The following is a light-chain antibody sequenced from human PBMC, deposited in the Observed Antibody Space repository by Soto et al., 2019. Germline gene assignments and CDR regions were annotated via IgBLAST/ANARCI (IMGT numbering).Light chain of an antibody. V-gene: IGKV1-39*01. CDR3: QQSYSTPRT. CDR2: IAS. Sequence: DIQMTQSPTSLYASVGDSVTITCRASQNINNFLNWYQQKSGQAPKLLIYIASTLESGVPSRFSGSGSGTDFTLTISSLQPEDFATYYCQQSYSTPRTFGQGTKVDVK. CDR1: QNINNF. J-gene: IGKJ1*01.